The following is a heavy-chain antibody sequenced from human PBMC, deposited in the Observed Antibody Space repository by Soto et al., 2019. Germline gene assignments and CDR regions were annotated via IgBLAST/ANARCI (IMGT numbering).Heavy chain of an antibody. CDR3: ARTLDYGGSAFTNWLDP. V-gene: IGHV4-30-2*01. J-gene: IGHJ5*02. CDR1: GSSISSGAYS. D-gene: IGHD2-15*01. Sequence: PSETLSLTCTVSGSSISSGAYSWSWIRLPPGKRLEWIGYIYHRGTSHYNPSLKSRVTMSVDRSKNQFSLNLRSVTAADTAVYYCARTLDYGGSAFTNWLDPCGQVALFTICS. CDR2: IYHRGTS.